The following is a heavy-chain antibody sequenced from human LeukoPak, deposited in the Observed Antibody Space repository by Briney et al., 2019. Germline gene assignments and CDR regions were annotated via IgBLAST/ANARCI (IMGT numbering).Heavy chain of an antibody. CDR1: GFTLSSYE. J-gene: IGHJ4*02. D-gene: IGHD3-9*01. Sequence: PGGSLRLSCAASGFTLSSYEMNWVRQAPGKGLEWVSYISSSGSTIYYADSVKGRFTISRDNSKNTLYLQMNSLRPEDTAVYYCARGGYYNILTGFRGRILGFDSWGQGTLVTVSS. V-gene: IGHV3-48*03. CDR3: ARGGYYNILTGFRGRILGFDS. CDR2: ISSSGSTI.